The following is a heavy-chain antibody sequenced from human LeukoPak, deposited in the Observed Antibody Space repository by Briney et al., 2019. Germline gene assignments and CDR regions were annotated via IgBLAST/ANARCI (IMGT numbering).Heavy chain of an antibody. CDR3: ARARYYGSRRAEYFQH. V-gene: IGHV4-59*12. CDR1: GDSISSSY. Sequence: SETLSLTCTVSGDSISSSYWSWIRQPPGKGLEWIGYIYYSGSPNYNPSLKSRVTISVHTSKKQFSLKLSSVTAADTAVYYCARARYYGSRRAEYFQHWGQGTLVTVSS. J-gene: IGHJ1*01. D-gene: IGHD3-10*01. CDR2: IYYSGSP.